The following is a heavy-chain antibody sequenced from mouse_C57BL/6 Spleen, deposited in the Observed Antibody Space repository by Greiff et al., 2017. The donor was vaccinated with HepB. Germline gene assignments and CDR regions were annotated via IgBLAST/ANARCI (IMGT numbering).Heavy chain of an antibody. J-gene: IGHJ1*03. V-gene: IGHV1-82*01. CDR3: ARWEFTTVVDWYFDG. Sequence: QVQLQQSGPELVKPGASVKISCKASGYAFSSSWMNWVKQRPGEGLEWIGRIYPGDGDTNYNGKFKGKATLTADKSSSTAYMQLSSLTSEASAVYFCARWEFTTVVDWYFDGWGTGTTVTVSS. CDR2: IYPGDGDT. CDR1: GYAFSSSW. D-gene: IGHD1-1*01.